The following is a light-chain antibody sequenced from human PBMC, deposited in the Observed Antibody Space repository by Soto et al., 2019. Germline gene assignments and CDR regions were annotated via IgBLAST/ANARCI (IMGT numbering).Light chain of an antibody. J-gene: IGLJ1*01. CDR1: SSDVGYYNY. V-gene: IGLV2-14*03. Sequence: QSVLTQPASVSGSPGQSITISCTGTSSDVGYYNYVSWYQQHPGKVPKLMIYDVRYRPSGVSDRFSGSKSGNTASLTLSGXXXXXXXDXYCSSYTSTSTLVFGTGTKVTV. CDR2: DVR. CDR3: SSYTSTSTLV.